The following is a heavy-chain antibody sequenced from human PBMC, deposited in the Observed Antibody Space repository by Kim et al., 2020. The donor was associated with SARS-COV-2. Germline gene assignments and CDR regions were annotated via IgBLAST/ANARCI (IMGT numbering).Heavy chain of an antibody. D-gene: IGHD3-22*01. CDR2: T. CDR3: ARGRVSSGYLY. J-gene: IGHJ4*02. V-gene: IGHV1-8*01. Sequence: TGYAQKFQGRVTMTRNTSISTAYMELSSLRSEDTAVYYCARGRVSSGYLYWGQGTLVTVSS.